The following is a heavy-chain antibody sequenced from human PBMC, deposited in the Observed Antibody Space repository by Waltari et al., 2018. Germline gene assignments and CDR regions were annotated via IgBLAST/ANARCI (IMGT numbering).Heavy chain of an antibody. V-gene: IGHV1-2*02. CDR2: IHPHSGGT. CDR1: GYSFTDYY. Sequence: QVQLVQSGAELQRPGASVRLSCKASGYSFTDYYLHWVRQAPGQGLEWMGWIHPHSGGTDEARKFQGRVTMTRDTSINTAYMQLSGLTSDDTAVYYCARIVYNSGNHYSSWFDPWGQGTLVTVSS. J-gene: IGHJ5*02. D-gene: IGHD3-10*01. CDR3: ARIVYNSGNHYSSWFDP.